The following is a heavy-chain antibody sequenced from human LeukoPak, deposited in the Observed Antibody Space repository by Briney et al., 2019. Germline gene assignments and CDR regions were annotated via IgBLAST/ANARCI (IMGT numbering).Heavy chain of an antibody. CDR3: AKDGKVPDNFDY. J-gene: IGHJ4*02. D-gene: IGHD2-2*01. Sequence: GRSLRLSCAASGFTFSSYGMHWVRQAPGKGLEWVAVISYDGSNKYYADSVKGRFTISRDNSKNTLYLQMNSLRAEDTAVYYCAKDGKVPDNFDYWGQGTLVTVSS. V-gene: IGHV3-30*18. CDR2: ISYDGSNK. CDR1: GFTFSSYG.